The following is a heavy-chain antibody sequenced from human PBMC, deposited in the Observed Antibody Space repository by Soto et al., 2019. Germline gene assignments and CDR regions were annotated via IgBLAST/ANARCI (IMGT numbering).Heavy chain of an antibody. V-gene: IGHV4-39*01. CDR3: ASTGGDYYGSGTLFDY. J-gene: IGHJ4*02. CDR2: IYYSGST. CDR1: GGSISSSSYY. Sequence: SETLSLTCTVSGGSISSSSYYWGWIRQPPGKGLEWIGSIYYSGSTYYNPSLKSRVTISVDTSKNQFSLKLSSVTAADTAVYYCASTGGDYYGSGTLFDYWGQGTLVTVSS. D-gene: IGHD3-10*01.